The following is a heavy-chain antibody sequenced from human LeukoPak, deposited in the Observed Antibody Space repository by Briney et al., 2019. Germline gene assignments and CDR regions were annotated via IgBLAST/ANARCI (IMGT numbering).Heavy chain of an antibody. D-gene: IGHD6-19*01. CDR1: GFTFIDYD. CDR3: ARGGIQVSGIDEFDY. CDR2: IGIRGDT. J-gene: IGHJ4*02. Sequence: GGSLRLSCAASGFTFIDYDMHWVRQVIGKGLEWVSAIGIRGDTHYSGSVKGRFTISRENAESSLYLQMNSRRAEDTAVYYCARGGIQVSGIDEFDYWAREPWSPSP. V-gene: IGHV3-13*01.